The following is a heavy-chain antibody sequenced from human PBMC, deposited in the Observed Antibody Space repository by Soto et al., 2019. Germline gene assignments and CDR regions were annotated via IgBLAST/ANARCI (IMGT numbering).Heavy chain of an antibody. CDR1: GFTFSSYA. Sequence: GSLRLYCAASGFTFSSYAMSWVRQGPGKGLEWVSAISGSGGSTYYADSVKGRFTISRDNSKNTLYLQMNSLRAEDTAVYYCAKAQGSGSPMPLGPSGQGTLVTVSS. CDR3: AKAQGSGSPMPLGP. D-gene: IGHD3-10*01. V-gene: IGHV3-23*01. CDR2: ISGSGGST. J-gene: IGHJ5*02.